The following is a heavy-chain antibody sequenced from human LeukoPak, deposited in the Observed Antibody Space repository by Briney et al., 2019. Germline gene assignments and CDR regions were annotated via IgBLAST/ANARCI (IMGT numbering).Heavy chain of an antibody. CDR2: IYYSGST. Sequence: KSSETLSLTCTVSGGSVSDYYWSWLRQAPGKGLEWVGYIYYSGSTNYNPSLKSRVTMSVDTSKNQFSLKLRSVTATDTAVYYCARRINYFDYWGLGTLVTVSS. V-gene: IGHV4-59*02. CDR3: ARRINYFDY. CDR1: GGSVSDYY. D-gene: IGHD5-24*01. J-gene: IGHJ4*02.